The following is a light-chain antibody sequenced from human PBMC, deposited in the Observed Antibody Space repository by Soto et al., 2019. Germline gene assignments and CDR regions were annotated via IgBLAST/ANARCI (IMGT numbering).Light chain of an antibody. CDR1: QSLLYNSNNKNY. Sequence: DIVMTQSPDSLAVSLGERATINCKSSQSLLYNSNNKNYLAWYQQEPGQPPKLLIYCASTRESGVPDRFSGSGSGTDFTLTISNLHAEDVAVYYCHQYYSVPLTFGGGPKVEIK. CDR3: HQYYSVPLT. V-gene: IGKV4-1*01. J-gene: IGKJ4*01. CDR2: CAS.